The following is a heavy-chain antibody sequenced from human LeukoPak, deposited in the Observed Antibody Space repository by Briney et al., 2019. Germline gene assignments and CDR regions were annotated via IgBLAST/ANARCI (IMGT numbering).Heavy chain of an antibody. Sequence: PSQTLSLTCTVSGGSISSGGYYWSWIRQHPGKGLEWIGYTYYSGSTYYNPSLKSRVTISVDTSKNQFSLKLSSVTAADTAVYYCAILAAAGRRANWFDPWGQGTLVTVSS. CDR1: GGSISSGGYY. D-gene: IGHD6-13*01. V-gene: IGHV4-31*03. CDR3: AILAAAGRRANWFDP. CDR2: TYYSGST. J-gene: IGHJ5*02.